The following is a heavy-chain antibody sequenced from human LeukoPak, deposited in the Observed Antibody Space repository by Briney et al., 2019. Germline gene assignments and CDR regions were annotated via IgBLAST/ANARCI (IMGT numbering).Heavy chain of an antibody. CDR1: GGSISSSSYY. CDR2: IYYSGST. Sequence: SEALSLTCTVSGGSISSSSYYWGWIRQPPGKGLEWIGSIYYSGSTNYNPSLKSRVTISVDTSKNQFSLKLSSVTAADTAIYYCTREYGFMTTVFHAFDIWGQGTMVTVSS. V-gene: IGHV4-39*07. D-gene: IGHD4-17*01. CDR3: TREYGFMTTVFHAFDI. J-gene: IGHJ3*02.